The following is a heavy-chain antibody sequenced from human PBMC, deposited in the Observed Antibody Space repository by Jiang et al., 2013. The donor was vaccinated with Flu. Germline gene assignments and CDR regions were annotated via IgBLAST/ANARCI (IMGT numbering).Heavy chain of an antibody. V-gene: IGHV2-70*20. CDR1: GFSLTTTGMG. D-gene: IGHD4-17*01. CDR2: IDWADDI. Sequence: KPTQTLTLTCSFSGFSLTTTGMGIAWVRQPSGQALEWLALIDWADDIYYSTSLKTRLTISKDTSKNQAVLTLTDMAPVDTATYYCVRSSTVTTLDYYYYVLDVWGQGTTVTVSS. CDR3: VRSSTVTTLDYYYYVLDV. J-gene: IGHJ6*02.